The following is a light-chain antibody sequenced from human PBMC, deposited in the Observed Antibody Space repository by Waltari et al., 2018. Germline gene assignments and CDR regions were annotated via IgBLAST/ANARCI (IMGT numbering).Light chain of an antibody. CDR2: DVS. CDR3: ASYTITNTLV. J-gene: IGLJ1*01. CDR1: SHDIGRYNY. Sequence: QSAPTQPASVSGSPGQSITISCAGSSHDIGRYNYLSWYQQHPGKVPRVIIFDVSDRPSGVSSRFSAYKSGNTAFLTISGLQAEDEADYYCASYTITNTLVFGTGTKVTVL. V-gene: IGLV2-14*03.